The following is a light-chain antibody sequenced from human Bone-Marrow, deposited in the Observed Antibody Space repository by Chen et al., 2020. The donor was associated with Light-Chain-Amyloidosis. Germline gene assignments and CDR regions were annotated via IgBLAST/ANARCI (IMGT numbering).Light chain of an antibody. CDR2: WAS. CDR1: QSLLYSSNNKNY. Sequence: DIVMTQSPDSLAVSLGERATINCKSSQSLLYSSNNKNYLAWYQQKPGQSPKLLYYWASPRESGVPDRFSGSGSGTDFTLTISSLQAEDVAVYYCQQYYSTPPTFGQGTKVEIK. V-gene: IGKV4-1*01. J-gene: IGKJ1*01. CDR3: QQYYSTPPT.